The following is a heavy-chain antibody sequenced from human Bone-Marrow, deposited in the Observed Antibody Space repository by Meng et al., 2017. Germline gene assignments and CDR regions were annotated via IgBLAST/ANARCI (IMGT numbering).Heavy chain of an antibody. V-gene: IGHV4-59*01. J-gene: IGHJ4*02. CDR3: ARDRYGSGIIDY. CDR1: GGSISSYY. D-gene: IGHD3-10*01. Sequence: GSLRLSCTVSGGSISSYYWSWIRQPPGKGLEWIGYIYYSGSTNYNPSLKSRVTISVDTSKNQFPLKLSSVTAADTAVYYCARDRYGSGIIDYWGQGTLVTVSS. CDR2: IYYSGST.